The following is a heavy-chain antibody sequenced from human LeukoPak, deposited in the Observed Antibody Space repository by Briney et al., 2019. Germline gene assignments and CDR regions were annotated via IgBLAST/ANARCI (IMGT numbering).Heavy chain of an antibody. CDR1: GGSFSGYY. J-gene: IGHJ4*02. CDR3: ARGSKWPTAQIGY. CDR2: IDHGGST. D-gene: IGHD4-11*01. V-gene: IGHV4-34*01. Sequence: TSETLSLTCAVYGGSFSGYYWSWIRQPPGKGLEWIGEIDHGGSTNYNPSLKSRVTISVDTSKNQFSLKLSSVTAADTAVYYCARGSKWPTAQIGYWGQGTLVTVSS.